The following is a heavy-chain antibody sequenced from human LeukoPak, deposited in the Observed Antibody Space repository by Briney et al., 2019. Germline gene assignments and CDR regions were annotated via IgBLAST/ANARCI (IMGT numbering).Heavy chain of an antibody. CDR2: ISGSGGST. CDR1: GFTFSSYA. D-gene: IGHD5-12*01. CDR3: AKVRSGYDGYFDY. V-gene: IGHV3-23*01. J-gene: IGHJ4*02. Sequence: PGGSLRPSCAASGFTFSSYAMSWVRQAPGKGLEWVSAISGSGGSTYYADSVKGRFTISRDSSKNTLYLQMNSLRAEDTAVYYCAKVRSGYDGYFDYWGQGTLVTVSS.